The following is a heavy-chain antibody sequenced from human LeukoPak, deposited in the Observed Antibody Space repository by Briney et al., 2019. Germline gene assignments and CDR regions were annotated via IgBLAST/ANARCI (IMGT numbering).Heavy chain of an antibody. D-gene: IGHD3-16*01. CDR2: ISGSSGTI. CDR3: ARRSEFGVLYCMDV. CDR1: GFTFSTYS. J-gene: IGHJ6*03. V-gene: IGHV3-48*01. Sequence: PGGSLRLSCAASGFTFSTYSMNWVRQAPGKGLEWVSYISGSSGTIYYADSVKGRFTIPRDNAKNSLYLQMNSLRAEDTAVYYCARRSEFGVLYCMDVCGKGTTVTVSS.